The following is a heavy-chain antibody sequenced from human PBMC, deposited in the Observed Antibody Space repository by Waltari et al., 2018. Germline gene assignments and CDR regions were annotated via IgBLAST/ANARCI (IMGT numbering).Heavy chain of an antibody. J-gene: IGHJ4*02. CDR1: GSTFTSYA. V-gene: IGHV1-3*03. CDR2: INAGNGNT. Sequence: QVQLVQSGAEVKKPGASVKVSCKASGSTFTSYAMHWVRQAPGQRLEWMGWINAGNGNTKYSQEFQGRVTITRDTSASTAYMELSSLRSEDMAVYYCAREGRLRWFGELKYWGQGTLVTVSS. D-gene: IGHD3-10*01. CDR3: AREGRLRWFGELKY.